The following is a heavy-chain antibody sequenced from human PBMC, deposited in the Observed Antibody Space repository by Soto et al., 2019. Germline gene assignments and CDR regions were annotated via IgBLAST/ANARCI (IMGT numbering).Heavy chain of an antibody. CDR3: ARFRVDGDDVP. Sequence: EVQLVESGGGFVQPGGSLRLSCAVSGFTFSNYWMHWVRQAPGKGLVWVSRINSDGSSTSYADFVKGRFTISRDNAKNMRNLQMNGLTAEYTAVYYCARFRVDGDDVPWGQCTVVPVCS. CDR2: INSDGSST. J-gene: IGHJ1*01. CDR1: GFTFSNYW. D-gene: IGHD4-17*01. V-gene: IGHV3-74*01.